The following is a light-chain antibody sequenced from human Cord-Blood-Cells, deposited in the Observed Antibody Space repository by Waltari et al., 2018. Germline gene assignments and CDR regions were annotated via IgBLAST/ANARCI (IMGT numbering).Light chain of an antibody. V-gene: IGLV1-51*02. CDR2: ENN. CDR3: GTWDSSLSAWV. CDR1: SSNIGTNY. J-gene: IGLJ3*02. Sequence: QSVLTQPPSVSAAPGQKVTIPCSGSSSNIGTNYVSWYQQRPGTAPKLLIYENNKRPSGIPDRFSGSKSGTSATLGITGLQTGDEADYYCGTWDSSLSAWVFGGGTKLTVL.